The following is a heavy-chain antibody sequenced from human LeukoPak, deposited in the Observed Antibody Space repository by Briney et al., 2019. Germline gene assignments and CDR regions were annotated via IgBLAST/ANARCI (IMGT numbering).Heavy chain of an antibody. Sequence: SETLSLTCTVSGDSIRSTIYYWGWIRQPPGRGLEWIGEINHTGATNYNPSLKSRVTISVDTSKNQFSPKLSSVTAADTAVYYCARANPYYDILSYFDYWGQGTLVTVSS. D-gene: IGHD3-9*01. CDR1: GDSIRSTIYY. CDR3: ARANPYYDILSYFDY. J-gene: IGHJ4*02. CDR2: INHTGAT. V-gene: IGHV4-39*07.